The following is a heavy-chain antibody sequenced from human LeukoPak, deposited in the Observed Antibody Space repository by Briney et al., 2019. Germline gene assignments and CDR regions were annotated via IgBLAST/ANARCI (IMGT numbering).Heavy chain of an antibody. CDR3: ARDRNYYDSSGPPNNWFDP. V-gene: IGHV1-46*01. J-gene: IGHJ5*02. D-gene: IGHD3-22*01. CDR1: GYTFTSYY. Sequence: ASVKVSCKASGYTFTSYYMHWVRQAPGQGLEWMGIINPSGGSTSYAQKFQGRVTMTRDTSTSTVYMELSSLRSEDTAVYYCARDRNYYDSSGPPNNWFDPWGQGTLVTVSS. CDR2: INPSGGST.